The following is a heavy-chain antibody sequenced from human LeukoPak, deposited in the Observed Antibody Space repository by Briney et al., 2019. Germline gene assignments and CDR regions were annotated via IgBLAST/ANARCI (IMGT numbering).Heavy chain of an antibody. Sequence: GGSLRLSCAASGFIFSSYWMSWVRQTPGKGLEWVANIKQDGSEKNYVDSVKGRFTISRDNAKNSLYLQMNSLRAEDTAVYYCARTSGSYLDYWGQGTLVTVSS. J-gene: IGHJ4*02. CDR2: IKQDGSEK. CDR3: ARTSGSYLDY. CDR1: GFIFSSYW. V-gene: IGHV3-7*01. D-gene: IGHD1-26*01.